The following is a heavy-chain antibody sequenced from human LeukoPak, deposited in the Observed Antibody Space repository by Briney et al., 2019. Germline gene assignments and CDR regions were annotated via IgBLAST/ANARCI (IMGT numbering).Heavy chain of an antibody. CDR2: IYYSGSA. D-gene: IGHD5-12*01. V-gene: IGHV4-39*07. Sequence: PSETLSLTCTVSGDSISRNDYYWGWIRQPPGKGLEWIGTIYYSGSAYYSLSLKSRVTISVDTSKTQFSLKLSSVTAADTAVYYCARAHLWLRFLYYYMDVWGEGTTVTVSS. J-gene: IGHJ6*03. CDR1: GDSISRNDYY. CDR3: ARAHLWLRFLYYYMDV.